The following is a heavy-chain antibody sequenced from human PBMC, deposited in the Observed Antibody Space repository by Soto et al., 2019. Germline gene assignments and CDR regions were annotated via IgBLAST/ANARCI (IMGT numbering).Heavy chain of an antibody. CDR1: GFAFSSYS. V-gene: IGHV3-48*01. CDR2: ISSSSSTI. D-gene: IGHD4-17*01. J-gene: IGHJ4*02. Sequence: PGGSLRLSCAASGFAFSSYSMNWVRQAPGKGLEWVSYISSSSSTIYYADSVKGRFTISRDNAKNSLYLQMNSLRAEDTAVYYCARDPVVSDYGDYYYFDYWGQGTLVTVSS. CDR3: ARDPVVSDYGDYYYFDY.